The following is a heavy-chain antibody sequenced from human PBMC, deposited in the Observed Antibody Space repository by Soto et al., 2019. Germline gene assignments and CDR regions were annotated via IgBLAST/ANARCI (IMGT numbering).Heavy chain of an antibody. Sequence: QVQLVQSGAEVKRPGSSVKVSCKASGDTFNFYSINWVRQAPGVGLEWMGRVNPIVSMSNYAPTFQGRVTMTADKSTSTAYLELSSLRPEDTAIYYCASSYGSGYRAFDYWGQGALVTVSS. D-gene: IGHD3-10*01. CDR2: VNPIVSMS. CDR1: GDTFNFYS. J-gene: IGHJ4*02. V-gene: IGHV1-69*02. CDR3: ASSYGSGYRAFDY.